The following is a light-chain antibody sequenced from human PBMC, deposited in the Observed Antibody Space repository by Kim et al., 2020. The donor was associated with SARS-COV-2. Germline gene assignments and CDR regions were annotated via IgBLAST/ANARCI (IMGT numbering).Light chain of an antibody. CDR3: QKYTGT. V-gene: IGKV3-15*01. CDR2: GAS. Sequence: EIVMTQSPATLSVSPGERATLSCRASQSVSSNLAWYQQKPSQAPRLLIYGASTRITGIPAGFRGSGSGTEFTLTISSLQSEDFAVYYCQKYTGTFGRGTKVDIK. CDR1: QSVSSN. J-gene: IGKJ1*01.